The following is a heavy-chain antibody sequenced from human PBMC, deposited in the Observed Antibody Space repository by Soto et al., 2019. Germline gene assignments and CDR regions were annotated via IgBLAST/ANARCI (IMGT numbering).Heavy chain of an antibody. CDR3: ARSGGTHNWFDP. J-gene: IGHJ5*02. Sequence: PSETLSLTCAVSGGSISSGGYSWSWIRQPPGKGLEWIGYIYHSGSTYYNPSLRSRVTIAVDRSKNQFSLKLSSVTAADTAVYYGARSGGTHNWFDPWGRGXLVTVYS. CDR1: GGSISSGGYS. CDR2: IYHSGST. V-gene: IGHV4-30-2*01. D-gene: IGHD2-15*01.